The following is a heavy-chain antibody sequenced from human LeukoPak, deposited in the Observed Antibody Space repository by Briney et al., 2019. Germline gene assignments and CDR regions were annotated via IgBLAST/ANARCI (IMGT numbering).Heavy chain of an antibody. D-gene: IGHD3-3*01. Sequence: SETLSLTCTVSGGSISSYYWSWIRQPPGKGLEWTGYIYYSGSTNYNPSLKSRVTISVDTSKNQFSLKLSSVTAADTAVYYCARSGVVIIAPFDPWGRGTLVTVSS. J-gene: IGHJ5*02. CDR2: IYYSGST. CDR3: ARSGVVIIAPFDP. V-gene: IGHV4-59*01. CDR1: GGSISSYY.